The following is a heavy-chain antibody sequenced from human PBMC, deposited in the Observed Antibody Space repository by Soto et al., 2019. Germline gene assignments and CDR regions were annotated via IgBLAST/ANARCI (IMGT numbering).Heavy chain of an antibody. D-gene: IGHD2-15*01. Sequence: EVQLVESGGGLVQPGGSLRLSCAISGFTSSTYWMAWARQAPGKGLEWVANIKPDGSDKYYVDSVKGRFTISRDNAKNSLYLQMNSLRAEDTAVYYCAREGRLLGAFDIWGQGTLVTVSS. CDR3: AREGRLLGAFDI. CDR1: GFTSSTYW. V-gene: IGHV3-7*01. J-gene: IGHJ3*02. CDR2: IKPDGSDK.